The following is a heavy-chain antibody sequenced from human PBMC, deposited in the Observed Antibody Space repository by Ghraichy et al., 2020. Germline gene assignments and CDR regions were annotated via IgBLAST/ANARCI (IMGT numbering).Heavy chain of an antibody. CDR2: MRYSGNT. CDR3: ARLPIYTTGWQADY. CDR1: GGSISSSSYY. Sequence: SETLSLTCTVSGGSISSSSYYWGWIRQPPGKGLEWIGIMRYSGNTNYNPSLKSRVTMSVDTSKNQLSLRLNSVTAADTAVYYCARLPIYTTGWQADYWGQGALVTVSS. V-gene: IGHV4-39*01. J-gene: IGHJ4*02. D-gene: IGHD6-19*01.